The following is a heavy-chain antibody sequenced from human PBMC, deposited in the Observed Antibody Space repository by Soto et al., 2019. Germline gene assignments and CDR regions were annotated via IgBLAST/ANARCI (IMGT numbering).Heavy chain of an antibody. CDR2: IIPIFGTA. CDR1: GGTFSSYA. J-gene: IGHJ2*01. CDR3: ARPKAGIAARRVGWYFDL. Sequence: QVQLVQSGAEVKKPGSSVKVSCKASGGTFSSYAISWVRQAPGQGLEWMGGIIPIFGTANYAQKFQGRVTITADESTSTAYMELSSLRSEDTAVYYCARPKAGIAARRVGWYFDLWGRDTLVTVSS. V-gene: IGHV1-69*01. D-gene: IGHD6-6*01.